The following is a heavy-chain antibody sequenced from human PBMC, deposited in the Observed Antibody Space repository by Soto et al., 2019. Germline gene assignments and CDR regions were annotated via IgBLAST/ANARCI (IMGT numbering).Heavy chain of an antibody. CDR2: INHSGST. CDR1: GGSISSYY. CDR3: ARGPRTYIVVVPAAIGWFDP. Sequence: SETLSLTCTVSGGSISSYYWSWIRQPPGKGLEWIGEINHSGSTNYNPSLKSRVTISVDTSKNQFSLKLSSVTAADTAVYYCARGPRTYIVVVPAAIGWFDPWGQGTLVTVSS. V-gene: IGHV4-34*01. D-gene: IGHD2-2*01. J-gene: IGHJ5*02.